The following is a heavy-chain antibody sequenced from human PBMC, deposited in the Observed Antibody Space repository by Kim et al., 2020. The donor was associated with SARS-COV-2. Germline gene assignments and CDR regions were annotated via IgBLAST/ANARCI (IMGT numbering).Heavy chain of an antibody. CDR1: GFTFSSYC. Sequence: GGSLRLSCAASGFTFSSYCMHWVRQAPGKGLVWVSRINSDGSSTSYADSVKGRFTISRDNAKNTLYLQMNSQRAEDTAVYYCARVDWNYYYYGMDVWGHGTTVTVAS. J-gene: IGHJ6*02. CDR3: ARVDWNYYYYGMDV. D-gene: IGHD1-1*01. CDR2: INSDGSST. V-gene: IGHV3-74*01.